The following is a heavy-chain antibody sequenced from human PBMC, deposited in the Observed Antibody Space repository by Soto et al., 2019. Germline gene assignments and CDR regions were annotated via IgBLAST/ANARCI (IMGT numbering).Heavy chain of an antibody. J-gene: IGHJ6*02. V-gene: IGHV1-18*01. CDR2: ISANNGNT. CDR1: GFTFKSFG. CDR3: ARDYFDVWGGSRPHHVSNYYGMDV. Sequence: QVQLVQSGGEVKKPGASVKVSCETSGFTFKSFGFTWVRQAPGQGLEWMGWISANNGNTVYEQKFQGRVTMTTDTSTRTAYMELRSLKSDDTAMYYCARDYFDVWGGSRPHHVSNYYGMDVWGQGTAVTVSS. D-gene: IGHD3-3*01.